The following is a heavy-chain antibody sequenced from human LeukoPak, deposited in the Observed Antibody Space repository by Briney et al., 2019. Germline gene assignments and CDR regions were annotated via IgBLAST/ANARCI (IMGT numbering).Heavy chain of an antibody. CDR3: ARVGPVGATYIDY. J-gene: IGHJ4*02. D-gene: IGHD1-26*01. CDR2: IYTSGST. CDR1: GGSISSYY. Sequence: PSETLSLTCTVSGGSISSYYWSWVRQPAGKGLEWIGCIYTSGSTKYNPSLKNRVTMSVDTSKTQFSLKLSSVTAADTAVYYCARVGPVGATYIDYWGQGTLVTVSS. V-gene: IGHV4-4*07.